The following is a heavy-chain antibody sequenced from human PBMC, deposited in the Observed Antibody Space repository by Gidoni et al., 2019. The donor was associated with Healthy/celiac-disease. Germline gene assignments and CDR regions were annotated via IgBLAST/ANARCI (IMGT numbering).Heavy chain of an antibody. D-gene: IGHD6-19*01. V-gene: IGHV1-8*01. Sequence: QVQLVQSGAEVKKPGASVKVSCKASGYTFTSYDINWVRQATGQGLEWMGWMNPNIGNTGYAQKFQGRVTMTRNTSISTAYMELSSLRSEDTAVYYCARGFRYSSGWYQYYYYYYGMDVWGQGTTVTVSS. CDR3: ARGFRYSSGWYQYYYYYYGMDV. CDR1: GYTFTSYD. J-gene: IGHJ6*02. CDR2: MNPNIGNT.